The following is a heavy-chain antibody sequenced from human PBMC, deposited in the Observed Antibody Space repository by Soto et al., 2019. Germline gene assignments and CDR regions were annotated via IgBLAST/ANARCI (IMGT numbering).Heavy chain of an antibody. CDR1: GGSLSDYY. CDR3: ARAETAMALYYFDY. CDR2: INHSGST. D-gene: IGHD5-18*01. V-gene: IGHV4-34*01. Sequence: ASETLSLTCAVYGGSLSDYYWSWIRQPPGKGLEWIGEINHSGSTNYNPSLKSRVTISVDTSKKQFSLKLSSVTAADTAVYYCARAETAMALYYFDYWGQGTLVTVSS. J-gene: IGHJ4*02.